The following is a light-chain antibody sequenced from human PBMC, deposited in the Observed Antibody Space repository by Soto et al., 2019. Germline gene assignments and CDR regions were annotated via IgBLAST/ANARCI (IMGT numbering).Light chain of an antibody. CDR3: QQSLSTPYI. CDR1: QSIGTD. J-gene: IGKJ2*01. CDR2: AAS. Sequence: DIQMTQSPTSLTASVGDRVTITCRASQSIGTDLNWYQQKIGKATKLLIYAASSLQSGVPSRFSGSGSGTDFTLTISSLQPEDFATYSCQQSLSTPYIFGQGTKLEIK. V-gene: IGKV1-39*01.